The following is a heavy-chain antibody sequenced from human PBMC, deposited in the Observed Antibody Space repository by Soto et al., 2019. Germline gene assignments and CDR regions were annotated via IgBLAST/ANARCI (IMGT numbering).Heavy chain of an antibody. J-gene: IGHJ6*01. CDR2: ISAYNGNT. D-gene: IGHD6-6*01. CDR3: ARVDSSSSWYYYGMEF. Sequence: ASVKVSCKASGYTFTSYGISWVRQAPVQVLEWMVCISAYNGNTNYAQKLQGRVTMTTDTATSTAYMELRSLRSDETAVYYCARVDSSSSWYYYGMEFWGQGTTVTVSS. CDR1: GYTFTSYG. V-gene: IGHV1-18*01.